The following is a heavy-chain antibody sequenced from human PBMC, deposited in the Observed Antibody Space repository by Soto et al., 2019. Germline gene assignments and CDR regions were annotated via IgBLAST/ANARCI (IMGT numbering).Heavy chain of an antibody. CDR1: GGSITSSGSA. CDR3: ARHIHSQGLEYYFDS. V-gene: IGHV4-39*01. D-gene: IGHD5-18*01. J-gene: IGHJ4*02. CDR2: IDYSGNI. Sequence: SETLSLTCNASGGSITSSGSAWGWIRQSPGKGLEWIGTIDYSGNIYYIPSLKSRITISVDTFKNQISLKLSSVTAADTAVYYCARHIHSQGLEYYFDSWGQGTLVTVSS.